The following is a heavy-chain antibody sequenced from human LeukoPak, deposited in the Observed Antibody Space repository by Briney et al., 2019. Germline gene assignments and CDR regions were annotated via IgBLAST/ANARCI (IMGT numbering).Heavy chain of an antibody. D-gene: IGHD4-17*01. CDR2: IYSGGST. CDR3: ARGPRDDYGDSGYLDY. J-gene: IGHJ4*02. V-gene: IGHV3-53*01. Sequence: GSLRLSCAASGFTFSSYAMSWVRQAPGKGLEWVSVIYSGGSTYYADSVKGRFTISRDNSKNTLYLQMNSLRAEDTAVYYCARGPRDDYGDSGYLDYWGQGTLVTVSS. CDR1: GFTFSSYA.